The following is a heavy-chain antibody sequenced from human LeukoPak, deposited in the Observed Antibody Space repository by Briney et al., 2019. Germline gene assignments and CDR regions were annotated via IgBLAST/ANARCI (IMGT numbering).Heavy chain of an antibody. J-gene: IGHJ4*02. D-gene: IGHD3-10*01. CDR1: GFTLGDYA. V-gene: IGHV3-49*04. CDR2: IRSKAYGGTT. Sequence: GASLRLSNAASGFTLGDYAMSWVRQAPGEGLQRVGFIRSKAYGGTTEYAASVKGRFTISRDDAKSIAYLQINSLKTEDTAVYYCTRDMGAYYYGSGSYYLEWGQGALVTVRS. CDR3: TRDMGAYYYGSGSYYLE.